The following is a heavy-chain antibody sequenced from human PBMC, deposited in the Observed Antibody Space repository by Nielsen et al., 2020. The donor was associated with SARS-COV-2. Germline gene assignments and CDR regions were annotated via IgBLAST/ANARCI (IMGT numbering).Heavy chain of an antibody. J-gene: IGHJ4*02. CDR1: GFIFSSYS. CDR2: ISSSSSYI. CDR3: AIEGYSGSYLAY. V-gene: IGHV3-21*06. Sequence: GGSLRLSCAASGFIFSSYSMNWVRQAPGKGLEWVSSISSSSSYIYYADSVKGRFTISRDNAKNLLYLQMNSLRAEDTAVYYCAIEGYSGSYLAYWGQGTLVTRLL. D-gene: IGHD1-26*01.